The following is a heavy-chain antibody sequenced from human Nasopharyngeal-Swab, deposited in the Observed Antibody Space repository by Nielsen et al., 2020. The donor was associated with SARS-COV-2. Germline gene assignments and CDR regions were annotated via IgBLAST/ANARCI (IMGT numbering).Heavy chain of an antibody. V-gene: IGHV3-11*05. CDR2: ISFSGSET. D-gene: IGHD4-17*01. CDR3: ARDKGDYGSEAAGMDV. Sequence: WIRQPPGKGLEWVSFISFSGSETDCADSVRGRITIFRDNAKNSVSLQMNSLRPEDTAVYYCARDKGDYGSEAAGMDVWGQGTTVTVSS. J-gene: IGHJ6*02.